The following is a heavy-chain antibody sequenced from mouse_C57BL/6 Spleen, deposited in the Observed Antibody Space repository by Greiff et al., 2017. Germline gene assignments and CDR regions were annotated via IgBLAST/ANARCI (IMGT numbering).Heavy chain of an antibody. J-gene: IGHJ1*03. CDR1: GYTFTDYE. CDR2: IDPETGGT. CDR3: TREGYYGSYWYFDV. V-gene: IGHV1-15*01. D-gene: IGHD1-1*01. Sequence: VQLQQSGAELVKPGASVTLSCKASGYTFTDYEMHWVKQTPVHGLEWIGAIDPETGGTAYNQKFKGKAILTADKSSSTAYMELRSLTSEDSAVYYGTREGYYGSYWYFDVWGTGTTVTVSS.